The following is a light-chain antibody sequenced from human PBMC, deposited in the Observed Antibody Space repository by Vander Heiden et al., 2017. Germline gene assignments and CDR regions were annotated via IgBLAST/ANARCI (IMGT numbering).Light chain of an antibody. J-gene: IGKJ3*01. CDR3: QQYNSYSFT. Sequence: DIQMTQSPSTLSASVGDRVTITCRASQSISSWLAWYQQKPGKAPKLLIYKASSLESGVPSRFSGSGSGTEFTLTISSLQPDDFATYYCQQYNSYSFTFGHGTKVXIK. V-gene: IGKV1-5*03. CDR1: QSISSW. CDR2: KAS.